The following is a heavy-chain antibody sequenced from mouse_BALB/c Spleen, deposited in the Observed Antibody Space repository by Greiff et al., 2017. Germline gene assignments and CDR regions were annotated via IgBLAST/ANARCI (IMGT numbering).Heavy chain of an antibody. CDR2: ISYSGSS. V-gene: IGHV3-8*02. D-gene: IGHD2-3*01. J-gene: IGHJ4*01. CDR3: AIWLLYYAMDY. Sequence: DVKLVESGPSLVKPSQTLSLTCSATGYTITSGYLTWIRQSPGNKLEYMGYISYSGSSYYNPSLKSRISITRDTSTNQYYLQLNSVTTEDAATYYCAIWLLYYAMDYWGQGTLVTVSA. CDR1: GYTITSGY.